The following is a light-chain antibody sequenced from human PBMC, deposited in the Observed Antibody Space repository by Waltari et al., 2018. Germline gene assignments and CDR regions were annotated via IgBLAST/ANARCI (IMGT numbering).Light chain of an antibody. CDR3: QQYGSSPKRT. CDR2: GAS. V-gene: IGKV3-20*01. CDR1: QSVSSSD. J-gene: IGKJ1*01. Sequence: EIVLTQSPGTLSLSPGERATLSCRASQSVSSSDLAWYQQKPGQAPRLLIYGASSRATGIPDRFSGSGSGTDFTLTISRLEPEDVAVYYCQQYGSSPKRTVGQGTKVEIK.